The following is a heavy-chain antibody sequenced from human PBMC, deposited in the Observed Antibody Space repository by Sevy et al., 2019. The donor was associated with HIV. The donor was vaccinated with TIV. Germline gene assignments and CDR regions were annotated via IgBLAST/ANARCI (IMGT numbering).Heavy chain of an antibody. CDR1: GFTFSSYS. D-gene: IGHD4-17*01. CDR3: ARDNGDYFLSTSGLDY. J-gene: IGHJ4*02. V-gene: IGHV3-48*01. CDR2: ISRGFSTI. Sequence: GGSLRLSCAASGFTFSSYSMNWVRQAPGKGLEWVSYISRGFSTIHYADSVKGRFTISRDNAKNSLYLQMNRLRAEDTALYYCARDNGDYFLSTSGLDYWGQGTLVTVSS.